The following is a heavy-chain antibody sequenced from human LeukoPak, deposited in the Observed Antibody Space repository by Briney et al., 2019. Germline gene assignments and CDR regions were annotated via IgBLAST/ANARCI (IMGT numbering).Heavy chain of an antibody. D-gene: IGHD5/OR15-5a*01. CDR2: IKPDGSAT. Sequence: PGGSLRLSCAASGFTFSSYWMSWVRQAPGKGLEWAANIKPDGSATYYVDSVKGRFTISRDSTNNSLYLQMNSLRAEDTAVYYCARDSNIVSSSRDYWGQGTLATVSP. J-gene: IGHJ4*02. V-gene: IGHV3-7*01. CDR3: ARDSNIVSSSRDY. CDR1: GFTFSSYW.